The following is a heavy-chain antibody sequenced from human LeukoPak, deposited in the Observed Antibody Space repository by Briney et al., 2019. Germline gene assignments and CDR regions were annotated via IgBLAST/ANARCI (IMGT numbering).Heavy chain of an antibody. CDR3: ARDYPTGFDY. J-gene: IGHJ4*02. Sequence: GASVKVSCKASGGTFSSYAISWVRQAPGQGLEWLGWISTYNGNTHYAQKLQGRVTMTTDTSTTTAYMELRSLRSDDTAVYYCARDYPTGFDYWGQGTLVTVSS. V-gene: IGHV1-18*01. CDR1: GGTFSSYA. CDR2: ISTYNGNT. D-gene: IGHD7-27*01.